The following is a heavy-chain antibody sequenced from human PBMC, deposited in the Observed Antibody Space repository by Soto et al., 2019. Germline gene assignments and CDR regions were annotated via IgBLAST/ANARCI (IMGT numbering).Heavy chain of an antibody. V-gene: IGHV4-61*01. D-gene: IGHD2-15*01. CDR3: ASALYCSGGSCSFDP. Sequence: QVQLQESGPGLVKPSETLSLTCTVSGGSVSSGNYYWSWIRQPPGKGLEWIGFIYYTGSTSYNPSRKSRVTISMDTSKNRFSLKLTSVTAADTAVYYCASALYCSGGSCSFDPWGQGTLVTVSS. CDR1: GGSVSSGNYY. CDR2: IYYTGST. J-gene: IGHJ5*02.